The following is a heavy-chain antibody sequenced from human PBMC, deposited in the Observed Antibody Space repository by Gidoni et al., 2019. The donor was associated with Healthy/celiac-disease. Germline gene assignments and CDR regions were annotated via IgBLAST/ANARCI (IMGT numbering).Heavy chain of an antibody. J-gene: IGHJ4*02. CDR2: MNPNSGNT. V-gene: IGHV1-8*01. Sequence: QVQLVQSGAEGKKPGASVKVSCKASGYTFTSYYSNWVRLATGQGLEWMGWMNPNSGNTGYAQNFQDRVTLTRNTSIRTAYMVLSSLRSEDTAVYYCAILMGITGTEYYFDYWGQGTPVTVSS. CDR1: GYTFTSYY. CDR3: AILMGITGTEYYFDY. D-gene: IGHD1-7*01.